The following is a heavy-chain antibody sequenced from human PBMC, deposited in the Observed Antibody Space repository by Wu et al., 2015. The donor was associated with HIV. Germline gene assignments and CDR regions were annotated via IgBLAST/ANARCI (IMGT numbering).Heavy chain of an antibody. Sequence: QVQLVQSGAEVKNPGASVKVSCKASGYTFTVHYIHWVRQAPGQGLEWMAWINPNSGGTDYAQKFQGRVTMTRDTSISTAYMELSRLRSDDTAVYYCARDRYYDSSGYPDAFDIWGQGTMVTVSS. V-gene: IGHV1-2*02. D-gene: IGHD3-22*01. CDR2: INPNSGGT. CDR3: ARDRYYDSSGYPDAFDI. CDR1: GYTFTVHY. J-gene: IGHJ3*02.